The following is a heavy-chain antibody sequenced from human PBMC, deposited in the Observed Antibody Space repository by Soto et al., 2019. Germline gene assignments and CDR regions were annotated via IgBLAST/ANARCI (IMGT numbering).Heavy chain of an antibody. V-gene: IGHV1-69*01. D-gene: IGHD4-17*01. CDR3: ARVGDYGGNSAYYYYGMDV. CDR1: GGTFSSYA. CDR2: IIPIFGTA. Sequence: QVQLVQSGAEVKKPGSSVKVSCTASGGTFSSYAISWVRQAPGQGLEWMGGIIPIFGTANYAQKFQGRVTITADESTSTAYMELSSLRSEDTAVYYCARVGDYGGNSAYYYYGMDVWGQGTTVTVSS. J-gene: IGHJ6*02.